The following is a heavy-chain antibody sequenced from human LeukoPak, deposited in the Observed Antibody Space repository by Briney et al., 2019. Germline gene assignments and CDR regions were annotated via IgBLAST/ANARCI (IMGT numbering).Heavy chain of an antibody. Sequence: GGSLRLSCAASGFTFSDYAMSWVRQAPGKGLEWVSAITGSGVSTYYADSVKGRFTISRDNSKNTLYLQMSSLRAEDTAVYYCAKDLGPLYSGSSFWGQGTLVTVSS. CDR3: AKDLGPLYSGSSF. V-gene: IGHV3-23*01. CDR1: GFTFSDYA. D-gene: IGHD6-6*01. J-gene: IGHJ4*02. CDR2: ITGSGVST.